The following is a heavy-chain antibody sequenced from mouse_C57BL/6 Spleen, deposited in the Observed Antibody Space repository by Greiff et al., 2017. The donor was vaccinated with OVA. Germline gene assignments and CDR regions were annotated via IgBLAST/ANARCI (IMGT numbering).Heavy chain of an antibody. D-gene: IGHD2-3*01. CDR1: GFTFSDYG. Sequence: EVQVVESGGGLVKPGGSLKLSCAASGFTFSDYGMHWVRQAPEKGLEWVAYISSGSSTIYYADTVKGRFTISRDNAKNTLFLQMTSLRSEDTAMYYCARHGDGYPAWFAYWGQGTLVTVSA. J-gene: IGHJ3*01. CDR2: ISSGSSTI. V-gene: IGHV5-17*01. CDR3: ARHGDGYPAWFAY.